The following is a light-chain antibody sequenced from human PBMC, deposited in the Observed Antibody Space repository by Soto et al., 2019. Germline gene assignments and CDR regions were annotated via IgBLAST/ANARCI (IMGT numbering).Light chain of an antibody. CDR1: SSNVGSNY. CDR2: WDG. Sequence: QSVLTQPPSASGTPGQRVTISCSGSSSNVGSNYVYWYQQVPGTAPILLMHWDGQRPSGVPDRFSGSKSGTSASLAISGLRSEDEADYYCAAWDDSLSGVVFGGGTSSPS. V-gene: IGLV1-47*01. CDR3: AAWDDSLSGVV. J-gene: IGLJ3*02.